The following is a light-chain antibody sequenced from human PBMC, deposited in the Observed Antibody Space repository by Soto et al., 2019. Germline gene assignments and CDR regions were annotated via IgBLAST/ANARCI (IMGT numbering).Light chain of an antibody. CDR2: GAS. J-gene: IGKJ3*01. CDR3: QQLNTFPPFFT. Sequence: GARGTITCRASQGILSYLAWYQQRPGKAPELLIYGASTLRPGGASRFSGSGSGTEFTLTISSLQPEDFATSFCQQLNTFPPFFTFGPGTKVEIK. V-gene: IGKV1-9*01. CDR1: QGILSY.